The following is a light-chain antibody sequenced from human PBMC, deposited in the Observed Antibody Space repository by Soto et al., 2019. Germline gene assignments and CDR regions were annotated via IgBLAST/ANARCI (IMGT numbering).Light chain of an antibody. J-gene: IGKJ1*01. V-gene: IGKV3-20*01. Sequence: IVLNQSPCTLSLSPGERATLSCRASQSVSSSYLAWYQQKPGQAPRLLIYGASSRATGIPDRFSGSGSGTDFTLTISRLEPEDFAVYYCQQYGTSPRTFGQVSKVDIK. CDR2: GAS. CDR3: QQYGTSPRT. CDR1: QSVSSSY.